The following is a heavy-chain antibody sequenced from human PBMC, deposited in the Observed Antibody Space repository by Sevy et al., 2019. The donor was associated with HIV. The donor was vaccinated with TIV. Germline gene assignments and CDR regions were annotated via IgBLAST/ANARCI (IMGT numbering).Heavy chain of an antibody. V-gene: IGHV3-21*01. CDR2: ISSSSSYI. CDR1: GLTFSSYS. J-gene: IGHJ6*02. D-gene: IGHD3-10*01. CDR3: ARDRDGSGSSGGYGMDV. Sequence: GGSLRLSCVASGLTFSSYSMKWVRQAPGKGLEWVSPISSSSSYIYYADSVKGRFTISRDNAKKSLYLQVNSLRAEDMAVYYCARDRDGSGSSGGYGMDVWGQGTTVTVSS.